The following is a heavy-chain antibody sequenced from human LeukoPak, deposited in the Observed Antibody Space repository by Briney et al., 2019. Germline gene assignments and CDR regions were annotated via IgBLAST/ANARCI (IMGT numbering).Heavy chain of an antibody. CDR2: ISYDGSNK. CDR1: GFTFSSYA. Sequence: GRSLRLSCAASGFTFSSYAMHWVRQAPGKGLEWVAVISYDGSNKYYADSVKGRFTISRDNSKNTLYLQMNSLRAEDTAVYYCAREVVVPAAPSYYYYGMDVWGQGTTVTVSS. D-gene: IGHD2-2*01. J-gene: IGHJ6*02. CDR3: AREVVVPAAPSYYYYGMDV. V-gene: IGHV3-30-3*01.